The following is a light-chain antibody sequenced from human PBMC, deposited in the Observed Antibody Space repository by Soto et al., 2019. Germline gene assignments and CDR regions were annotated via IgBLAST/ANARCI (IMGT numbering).Light chain of an antibody. V-gene: IGKV1-27*01. CDR2: AAS. CDR3: QKFSSDPFT. CDR1: QGISNL. Sequence: DIQMSQSPSSLSASVGDRVTITCRASQGISNLLAWYQQRPGKLPKLLIYAASTLQPGVPSRFSGSGSGTAFTLTISSLQPEDVATYYCQKFSSDPFTFGGGTKVEIK. J-gene: IGKJ4*01.